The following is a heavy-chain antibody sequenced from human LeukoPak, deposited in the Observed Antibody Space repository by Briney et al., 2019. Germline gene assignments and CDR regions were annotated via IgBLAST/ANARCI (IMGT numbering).Heavy chain of an antibody. CDR2: IKTDGSST. CDR1: GFTFSSYW. Sequence: GGCLRLSCANSGFTFSSYWMHWVRQAPGKGLVWVSRIKTDGSSTTYADFVQGRFTISRDNAKNTLYLQMNSLRADDTAVYYCVRGRGVPEYYFDYWGQGTLVTV. D-gene: IGHD2-2*01. V-gene: IGHV3-74*03. J-gene: IGHJ4*02. CDR3: VRGRGVPEYYFDY.